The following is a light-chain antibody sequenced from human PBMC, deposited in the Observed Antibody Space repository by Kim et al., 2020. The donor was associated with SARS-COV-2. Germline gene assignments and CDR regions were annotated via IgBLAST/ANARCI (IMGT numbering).Light chain of an antibody. CDR1: EDVSDY. CDR2: DAA. V-gene: IGKV1-33*01. J-gene: IGKJ5*01. CDR3: QQYDAPPFT. Sequence: GDRFTITCQASEDVSDYCNWYHQKPGEAPRVLIRDAANLESGVPSRFSRGGYGTEFSLTISSVQPEDMGTYYCQQYDAPPFTFGEGTRLEIK.